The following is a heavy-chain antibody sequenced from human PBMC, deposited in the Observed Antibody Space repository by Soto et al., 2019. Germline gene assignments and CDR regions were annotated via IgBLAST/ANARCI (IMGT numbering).Heavy chain of an antibody. CDR1: GFTFSGYS. CDR2: ISSGSKTI. J-gene: IGHJ4*02. D-gene: IGHD3-10*01. Sequence: PGGSLRLSCAASGFTFSGYSVNWVRQAPGKGLEWVSYISSGSKTIYYAESVKGRFTVSRDNARNSQYLQMNSLRDEDTAVYYGAREASLGVRRFDYWGQGTPVTVSS. CDR3: AREASLGVRRFDY. V-gene: IGHV3-48*02.